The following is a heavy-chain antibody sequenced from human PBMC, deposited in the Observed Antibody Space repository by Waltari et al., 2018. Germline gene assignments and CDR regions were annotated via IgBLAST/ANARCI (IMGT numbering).Heavy chain of an antibody. CDR1: GGTFSSYA. Sequence: QVQLVQSGAEVKKPGSSVKVSCKASGGTFSSYAISWVRQDPGTGVEWMVGFSPILGTAHYAPTSQGRVTSTAAESTSTAYRELSSLRSEDTAVYYCARDRDGSYYLGAEYFQHWGQGTLVTVSS. CDR2: FSPILGTA. CDR3: ARDRDGSYYLGAEYFQH. J-gene: IGHJ1*01. V-gene: IGHV1-69*12. D-gene: IGHD1-26*01.